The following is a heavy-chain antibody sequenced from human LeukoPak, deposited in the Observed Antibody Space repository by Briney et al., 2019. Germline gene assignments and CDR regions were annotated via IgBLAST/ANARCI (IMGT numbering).Heavy chain of an antibody. V-gene: IGHV1-24*01. CDR1: GYSLIEVA. D-gene: IGHD5-12*01. Sequence: ASVKVSCKVAGYSLIEVAIHWVRQAPGKGLEWVGRFDPEDGEDGETHYAQKFQGRVIMTEDASTDTAYMEVSSLRSEDTAVYYCAMTDRYAGRPFDYWGQGTLVTVSS. CDR2: FDPEDGEDGET. J-gene: IGHJ4*02. CDR3: AMTDRYAGRPFDY.